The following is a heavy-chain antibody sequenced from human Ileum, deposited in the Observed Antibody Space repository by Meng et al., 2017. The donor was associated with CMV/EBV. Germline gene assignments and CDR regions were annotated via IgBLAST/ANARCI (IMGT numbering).Heavy chain of an antibody. D-gene: IGHD7-27*01. Sequence: AHVWGSGGVLGRLGGSLRLSCEVFQFIFSTDDMTGVRQAPGKGLEWVASIERSGTDIAYADSVEGRFTISRDIPKNALYLQMNSLRAEDTAAYYCATDPNWGTLWGQGALVTVSS. J-gene: IGHJ4*02. CDR1: QFIFSTDD. V-gene: IGHV3-21*01. CDR2: IERSGTDI. CDR3: ATDPNWGTL.